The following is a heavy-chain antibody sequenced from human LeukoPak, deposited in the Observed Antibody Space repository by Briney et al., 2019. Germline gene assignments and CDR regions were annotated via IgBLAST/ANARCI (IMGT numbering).Heavy chain of an antibody. D-gene: IGHD5-18*01. J-gene: IGHJ6*02. CDR1: GYSFISYW. CDR2: IYPGDSDT. Sequence: GESLKISCKGSGYSFISYWIGWVRQMPGKGLEWVGIIYPGDSDTRYSPSFQGQVTISADKPITTAYLQWSSLKASDTAMYYCARPNTAGGYYYGMDVWGQGTTVTVSS. CDR3: ARPNTAGGYYYGMDV. V-gene: IGHV5-51*01.